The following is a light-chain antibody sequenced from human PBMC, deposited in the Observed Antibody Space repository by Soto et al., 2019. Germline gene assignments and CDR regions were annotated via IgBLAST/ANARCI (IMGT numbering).Light chain of an antibody. CDR2: EVR. Sequence: QSVLTQPASLSGSPGQSITISCSGTSRDIGAYNLVSWYQQLPGKAPKLLIYEVRSRPSGISYRFSGSKSGTTASLTISSLLPEDEADYYCSAYTSSSTLVFGGGTKLTVL. J-gene: IGLJ2*01. CDR3: SAYTSSSTLV. CDR1: SRDIGAYNL. V-gene: IGLV2-14*01.